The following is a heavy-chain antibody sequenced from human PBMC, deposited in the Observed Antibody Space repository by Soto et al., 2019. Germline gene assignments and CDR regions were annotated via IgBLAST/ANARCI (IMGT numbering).Heavy chain of an antibody. CDR2: ISSSSSYI. V-gene: IGHV3-21*01. J-gene: IGHJ4*02. CDR3: ARAEDIVVVPAAIFPHY. D-gene: IGHD2-2*01. CDR1: GFTFSSYS. Sequence: GGSLRLSCAASGFTFSSYSMNWVRQAPGKGLEWVSSISSSSSYIYYADSVKGRFTISRDNAKNSLYLQMNSLRAEDTAVYYCARAEDIVVVPAAIFPHYWGQGTLVTVSS.